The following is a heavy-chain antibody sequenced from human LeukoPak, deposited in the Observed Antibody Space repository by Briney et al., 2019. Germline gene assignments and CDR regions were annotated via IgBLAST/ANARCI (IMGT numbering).Heavy chain of an antibody. V-gene: IGHV1-2*02. J-gene: IGHJ4*02. CDR1: GYTFTGYY. CDR3: ARDPKLGYCSSTSCWDGFDY. D-gene: IGHD2-2*01. CDR2: INPNSGGT. Sequence: ASVKVSCKASGYTFTGYYIHWVRQAPGQGLEWMGWINPNSGGTNYAQKFQGRVTMTRDTSISTAYMELSRLRSDDTAVYYCARDPKLGYCSSTSCWDGFDYWGQGTLVTVSS.